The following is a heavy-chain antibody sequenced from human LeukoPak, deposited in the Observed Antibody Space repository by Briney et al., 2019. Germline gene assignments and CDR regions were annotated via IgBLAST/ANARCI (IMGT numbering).Heavy chain of an antibody. J-gene: IGHJ4*02. V-gene: IGHV3-11*04. Sequence: GGSLRLSCAASGFTFSDYYMSWIRQAPGKVLEWVSYISSSGSTIYYADSVKGRFTISRDNAKNSLYLQMNSLRTEDTAVYYCAKGGRITIFCLDYWGQGTLVAVSS. CDR1: GFTFSDYY. CDR2: ISSSGSTI. CDR3: AKGGRITIFCLDY. D-gene: IGHD3-9*01.